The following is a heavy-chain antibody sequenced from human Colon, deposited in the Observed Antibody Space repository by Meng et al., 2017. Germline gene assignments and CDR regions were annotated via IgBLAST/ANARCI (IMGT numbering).Heavy chain of an antibody. V-gene: IGHV4-30-4*01. Sequence: VPRQGSGPGLVKPSQTLSLTCTVSGGSISSGDYYWSWIRQPPGKGLEWIGYIYYSGSTYYNPSLKSRVTISVDTSKNQFSLKLSSVTAADTAVYYCARGYYDSSGYGYWYFDLWGRGTLVTVSS. D-gene: IGHD3-22*01. CDR3: ARGYYDSSGYGYWYFDL. J-gene: IGHJ2*01. CDR2: IYYSGST. CDR1: GGSISSGDYY.